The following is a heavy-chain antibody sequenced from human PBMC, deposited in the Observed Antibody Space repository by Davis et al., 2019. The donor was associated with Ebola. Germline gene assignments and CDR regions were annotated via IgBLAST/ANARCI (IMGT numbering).Heavy chain of an antibody. D-gene: IGHD3-16*01. V-gene: IGHV3-30*02. CDR2: IRYDGSNK. J-gene: IGHJ6*02. CDR3: ARGIEV. CDR1: GFTFSSYG. Sequence: GESLKISCAASGFTFSSYGMHWVRQAPGKGLEWVAFIRYDGSNKYYADSVKGRFTISRDNSKNTLYLQMNSLRAEDTAVYYCARGIEVWGQGTTVTVSS.